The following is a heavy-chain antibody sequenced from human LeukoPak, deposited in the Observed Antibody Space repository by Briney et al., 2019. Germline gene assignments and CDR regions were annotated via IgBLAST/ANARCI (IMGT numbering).Heavy chain of an antibody. CDR1: GFSLSGYW. D-gene: IGHD7-27*01. V-gene: IGHV3-33*08. J-gene: IGHJ6*03. Sequence: AGGSLRLSCAASGFSLSGYWMSWVRQAPGKGLERVAVIWYDGSNKYYPDSVKGRFTVSRDHSKNTLYLQMNSLRAEDTAVYYCARGSTGGYYYYYYMDVWGKGTTVTVSS. CDR2: IWYDGSNK. CDR3: ARGSTGGYYYYYYMDV.